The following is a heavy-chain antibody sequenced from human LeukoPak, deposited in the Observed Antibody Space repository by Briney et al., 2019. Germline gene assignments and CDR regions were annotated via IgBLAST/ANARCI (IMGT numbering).Heavy chain of an antibody. Sequence: PAASVKVSCKASGGTFSSYAISWVRQAPGQGLEWMGGIIPIFGTANYAQKFQGRVTITTDESTSTAYMELSSLRSEDTAVYYCSGGYRSSTSCLPFDYWGQGTLVTVSS. CDR1: GGTFSSYA. J-gene: IGHJ4*02. V-gene: IGHV1-69*05. CDR2: IIPIFGTA. CDR3: SGGYRSSTSCLPFDY. D-gene: IGHD2-2*01.